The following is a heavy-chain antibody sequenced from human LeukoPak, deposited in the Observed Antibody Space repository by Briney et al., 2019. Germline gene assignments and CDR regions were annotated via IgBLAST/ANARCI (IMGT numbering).Heavy chain of an antibody. CDR1: GFTFSSYT. J-gene: IGHJ1*01. V-gene: IGHV3-21*01. CDR2: ITTCSRYI. Sequence: PRGSLRLSCAPSGFTFSSYTMHWVRQAPGKGLEWVSSITTCSRYIYYADSVKGRFTVSRDSAENSLYLQMNSLRADDTAVYFCARDRGTFNYGGSGPVLEYFQHWGQGTLVTVSS. CDR3: ARDRGTFNYGGSGPVLEYFQH. D-gene: IGHD3-22*01.